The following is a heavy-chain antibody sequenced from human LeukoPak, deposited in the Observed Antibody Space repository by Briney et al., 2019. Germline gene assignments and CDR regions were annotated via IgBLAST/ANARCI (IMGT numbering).Heavy chain of an antibody. V-gene: IGHV3-11*01. CDR3: ARDTNRFGTGLDY. CDR2: ISDSGSSM. Sequence: GGSLRLSCAASGFTFSNYYMSWIRQAPGKGLEWVSYISDSGSSMNYADSVRGRFTISRDNPKNSLYLQMNSLRAEDTAVYYCARDTNRFGTGLDYWGQGTLVTVSS. J-gene: IGHJ4*02. CDR1: GFTFSNYY. D-gene: IGHD3/OR15-3a*01.